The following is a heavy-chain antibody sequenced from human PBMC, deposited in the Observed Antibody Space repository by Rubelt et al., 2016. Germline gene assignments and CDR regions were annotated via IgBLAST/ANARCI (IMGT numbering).Heavy chain of an antibody. J-gene: IGHJ3*02. D-gene: IGHD2/OR15-2a*01. V-gene: IGHV4-39*01. CDR1: SGSIGSSGYY. CDR3: AMDTSTYSDAFDI. Sequence: QPQVQESGPGLVKPSETLSLTCTVSSGSIGSSGYYWGWIRQPPGKGLEWIASIYYSGTTYYNPSLKSRLTVSVDISKNECSLKLKSVTAADTAVYFCAMDTSTYSDAFDIWGQGTMVTVSS. CDR2: IYYSGTT.